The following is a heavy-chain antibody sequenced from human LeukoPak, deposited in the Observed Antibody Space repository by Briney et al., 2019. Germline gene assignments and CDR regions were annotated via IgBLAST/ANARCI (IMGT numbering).Heavy chain of an antibody. CDR3: ARDSYRSLDY. J-gene: IGHJ4*02. D-gene: IGHD4-11*01. Sequence: GGSLKLSCAASGFTFSDVWMSWVRQAPGKGLEWVANINQDGRGIYYVDSVKGRFSISRDNTNNLLYLQMNSLRAEDTAMYFCARDSYRSLDYWGQGTLVTVSS. CDR1: GFTFSDVW. CDR2: INQDGRGI. V-gene: IGHV3-7*01.